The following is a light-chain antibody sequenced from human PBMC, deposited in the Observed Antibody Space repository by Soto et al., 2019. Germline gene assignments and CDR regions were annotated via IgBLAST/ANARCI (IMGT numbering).Light chain of an antibody. CDR3: QQYSSYWT. J-gene: IGKJ1*01. CDR1: QSISSW. Sequence: DIQMTQSPSTLSASVEDRVSITCRASQSISSWLAWYQQKPGKAPKLLIYRASSLERGVPSRFSGSGSGTELTLTISSLQPDEFATYYCQQYSSYWTFAQGTKVDIK. V-gene: IGKV1-5*03. CDR2: RAS.